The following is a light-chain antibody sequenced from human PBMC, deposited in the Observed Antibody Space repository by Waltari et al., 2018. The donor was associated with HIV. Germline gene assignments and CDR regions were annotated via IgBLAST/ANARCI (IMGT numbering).Light chain of an antibody. J-gene: IGLJ1*01. Sequence: QSARTQPASVSGSPGQSITFSCTGTSSDVGGYDYFSWYQQHPGKAPKLMIYEVGHRPSGVSYRFSGSKSGNTASRTISGLQAEDEADYYCASYTSSNTLYVFGTGTKVTVL. V-gene: IGLV2-14*01. CDR1: SSDVGGYDY. CDR3: ASYTSSNTLYV. CDR2: EVG.